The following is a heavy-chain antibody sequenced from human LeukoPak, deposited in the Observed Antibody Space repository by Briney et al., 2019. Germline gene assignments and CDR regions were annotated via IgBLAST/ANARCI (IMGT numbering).Heavy chain of an antibody. CDR3: ARIKKVDTSIDY. CDR1: SGSISSSSYY. V-gene: IGHV4-39*01. D-gene: IGHD5-18*01. J-gene: IGHJ4*02. CDR2: IYYSGST. Sequence: SETLSLTCTVSSGSISSSSYYWGWIRQPPGKGLEWIGSIYYSGSTYYNPSLKSRVSISKDASKNQFSLKVSSVTAAGTAVYYCARIKKVDTSIDYWGQGTPVTVSS.